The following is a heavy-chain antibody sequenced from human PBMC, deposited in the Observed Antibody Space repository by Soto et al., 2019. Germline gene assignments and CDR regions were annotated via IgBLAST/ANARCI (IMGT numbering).Heavy chain of an antibody. CDR2: MMPIFGTA. J-gene: IGHJ4*02. D-gene: IGHD3-10*01. CDR1: GGTLSTYA. Sequence: QVQLVQSGAEVKKPGSSVKVSCKTSGGTLSTYAVSWLRQAPGQGLEGMGGMMPIFGTANYAQKFQGTVTISADESRSTASMELNSLRSEDTAMYYCAREAPYGSGSYSYWGQGTLVTVSS. V-gene: IGHV1-69*12. CDR3: AREAPYGSGSYSY.